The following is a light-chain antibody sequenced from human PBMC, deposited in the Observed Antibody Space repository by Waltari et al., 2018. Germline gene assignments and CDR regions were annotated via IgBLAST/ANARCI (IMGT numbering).Light chain of an antibody. J-gene: IGKJ1*01. CDR3: QHYYSPPWT. CDR2: GPS. Sequence: SVVASATMTNDLAGYQQKPRQPPKLLSYGPSTRESGVPDRFSGSVSWTDFTLTVSGLRAEDVAVYYCQHYYSPPWTFGQGTNVESK. V-gene: IGKV4-1*01. CDR1: SVVASATMTND.